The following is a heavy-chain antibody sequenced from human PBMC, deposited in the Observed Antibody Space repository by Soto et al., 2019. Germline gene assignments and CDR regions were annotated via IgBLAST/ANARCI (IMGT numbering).Heavy chain of an antibody. CDR2: IYYRGTT. CDR1: GVSTSNHY. J-gene: IGHJ4*02. Sequence: QVQLQESGPGRVKPSETLSLTCSVSGVSTSNHYWTWIRKPPGQGPEWIGCIYYRGTTNYNASFNSRVTISLDTPKNQFSLKLTSVTTADTAVYYCARGGGSPYHDHEFDYWGQGILVTVSS. D-gene: IGHD2-2*01. CDR3: ARGGGSPYHDHEFDY. V-gene: IGHV4-59*11.